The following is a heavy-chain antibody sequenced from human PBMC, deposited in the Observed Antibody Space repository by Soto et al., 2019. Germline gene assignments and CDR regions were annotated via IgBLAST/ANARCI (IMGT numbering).Heavy chain of an antibody. CDR1: GFTFDDYA. CDR3: AKGYNWNDEIDY. CDR2: ISWNSGSI. J-gene: IGHJ4*02. V-gene: IGHV3-9*01. D-gene: IGHD1-1*01. Sequence: PGGSLRLSCAASGFTFDDYAMHWVRQAPGKGLEWVSGISWNSGSIGYADSVKGRFTISRDNAKNSLYLQMNSLRAEDTALYYCAKGYNWNDEIDYWGQGTLVTVSS.